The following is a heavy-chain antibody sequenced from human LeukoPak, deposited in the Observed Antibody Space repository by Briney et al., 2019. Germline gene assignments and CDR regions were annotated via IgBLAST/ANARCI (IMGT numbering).Heavy chain of an antibody. CDR2: ISYDGSNK. CDR1: GFTFSSYG. CDR3: AKDGDLTGCYNWFDP. Sequence: GGSLRLSCAASGFTFSSYGMHWVRQAPGKGLEWVAVISYDGSNKYYADSVKGRFTISRDNSKNTLYLQMNSLRAEDTAVYYCAKDGDLTGCYNWFDPWGQGTLVTVSS. D-gene: IGHD3-9*01. V-gene: IGHV3-30*18. J-gene: IGHJ5*02.